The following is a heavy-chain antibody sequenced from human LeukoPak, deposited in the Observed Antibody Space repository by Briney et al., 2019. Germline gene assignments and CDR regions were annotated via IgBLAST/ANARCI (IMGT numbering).Heavy chain of an antibody. V-gene: IGHV3-30-3*01. D-gene: IGHD5-24*01. Sequence: GGSLRLSCAASGFTFSSYAMHWVRQAPGKGPEWVAVISYDGSNKYYADSVKGRFTISRDNSKNTLYLQMNSLRAEDTAVYYCARDTSRDGYNYYFDYWGQGTLVTVSS. CDR2: ISYDGSNK. J-gene: IGHJ4*02. CDR1: GFTFSSYA. CDR3: ARDTSRDGYNYYFDY.